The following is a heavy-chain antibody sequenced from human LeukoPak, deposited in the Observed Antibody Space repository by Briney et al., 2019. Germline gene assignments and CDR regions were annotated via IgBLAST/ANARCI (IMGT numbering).Heavy chain of an antibody. J-gene: IGHJ4*02. CDR3: LRSGGGRASN. V-gene: IGHV3-23*01. CDR2: ISGSGGST. CDR1: GFTFSSYE. Sequence: GGSLRLSCAASGFTFSSYEMNWVRQAPGKGLEWVSAISGSGGSTYYAHSVKGRFTISRDNSKNTLYLQMSSLRAEDTAVYYCLRSGGGRASNWGQGTLVTVSS. D-gene: IGHD2-15*01.